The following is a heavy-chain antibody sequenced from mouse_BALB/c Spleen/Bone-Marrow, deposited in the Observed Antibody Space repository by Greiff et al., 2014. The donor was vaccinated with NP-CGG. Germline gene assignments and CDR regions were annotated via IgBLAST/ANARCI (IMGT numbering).Heavy chain of an antibody. CDR2: ISYSGST. D-gene: IGHD1-2*01. J-gene: IGHJ2*01. V-gene: IGHV3-8*02. CDR1: GDSITSGY. CDR3: ATYDGYYFDY. Sequence: LPPSGPSLVEPSQTLSLTRSFTGDSITSGYWNWIRKFPGDKIEYMGYISYSGSTYYNPSLKSRISITRDTSKNQYYLQLNSVTTEDTATYYCATYDGYYFDYWGQGTTLTVSS.